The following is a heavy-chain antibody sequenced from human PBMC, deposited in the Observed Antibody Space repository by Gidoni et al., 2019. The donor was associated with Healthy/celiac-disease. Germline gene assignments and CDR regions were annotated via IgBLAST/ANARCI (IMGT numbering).Heavy chain of an antibody. CDR3: AKAGEDYISSNYYYYGMDL. D-gene: IGHD4-4*01. Sequence: EVQLLESGGGLVQPGGSLRLSCAASGFTFSSYAMSWVRQAPGKGLEWVSAISGSGGSTYYADSVKGRFTISRDNSKNTLYLQMNSLRAEDTAVYYCAKAGEDYISSNYYYYGMDLWGQGTTVTVSS. CDR2: ISGSGGST. CDR1: GFTFSSYA. V-gene: IGHV3-23*01. J-gene: IGHJ6*02.